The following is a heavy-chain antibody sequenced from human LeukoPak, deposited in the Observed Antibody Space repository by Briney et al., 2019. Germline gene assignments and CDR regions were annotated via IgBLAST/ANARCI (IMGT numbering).Heavy chain of an antibody. CDR1: GFTLSSYA. J-gene: IGHJ2*01. Sequence: GGSLRLSCAASGFTLSSYAMSWVRQAPGKGLEFVSGIRHSGGGTYYADSVKGRLTISRDNSKNTLYLQMNSLRAEDTAVYYCARDSGIAALWYFDLWGRGTLVTVSS. CDR3: ARDSGIAALWYFDL. V-gene: IGHV3-23*01. D-gene: IGHD6-13*01. CDR2: IRHSGGGT.